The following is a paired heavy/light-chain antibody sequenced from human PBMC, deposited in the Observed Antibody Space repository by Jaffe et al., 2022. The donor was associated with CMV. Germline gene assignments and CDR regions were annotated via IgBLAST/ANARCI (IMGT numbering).Light chain of an antibody. CDR2: RDS. J-gene: IGLJ1*01. CDR1: NIGGRN. CDR3: QVWDNSAYV. Sequence: SYELTQPLSVSVALGQTARITCGGNNIGGRNVHWYQQKPGQAPLLVIYRDSNRPSGIPERFSGSNSGNTATLTISRAQAGDEADYYCQVWDNSAYVFGTGTKVTVL. V-gene: IGLV3-9*01.
Heavy chain of an antibody. V-gene: IGHV3-74*01. J-gene: IGHJ4*02. Sequence: EVQLVESGGGLVQPGGSLRLSCAASGFTFSSYWMHWVRQAPGQGLVWVSRITDDGTNTNYADSVKGRFTISRDNAKNTLSLQMNSLRAEDTAVYYCARGGSFGYHFDSWGQGTLVTVSS. CDR1: GFTFSSYW. CDR2: ITDDGTNT. CDR3: ARGGSFGYHFDS. D-gene: IGHD5-18*01.